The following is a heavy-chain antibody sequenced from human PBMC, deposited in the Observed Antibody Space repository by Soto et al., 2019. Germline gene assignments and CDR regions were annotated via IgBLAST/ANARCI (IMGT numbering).Heavy chain of an antibody. CDR1: GGSFSGYF. CDR3: AKDRRAGGNSAFYFDF. Sequence: SETLSLTCTVSGGSFSGYFWTWIRQPPGKGLEWLAEINHSGITNYNPSAESRVSMSVDTSKNQFSLRLYSVTAEDTAVYYCAKDRRAGGNSAFYFDFWGQGAQVTVSS. V-gene: IGHV4-34*09. CDR2: INHSGIT. J-gene: IGHJ4*02. D-gene: IGHD3-16*01.